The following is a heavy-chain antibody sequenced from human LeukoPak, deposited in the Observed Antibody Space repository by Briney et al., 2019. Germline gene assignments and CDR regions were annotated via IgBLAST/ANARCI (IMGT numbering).Heavy chain of an antibody. J-gene: IGHJ6*03. D-gene: IGHD6-19*01. Sequence: GASVKVSCTASGYTFTGYYMHWVRQAPGQGLEWMGWINPNSGGTNYAQKFQGRVTMTRDTSISTAYMELSRLRSDDTAVYYCASVNWLGLGYFMDVWGKGTTVTVSS. CDR2: INPNSGGT. CDR1: GYTFTGYY. V-gene: IGHV1-2*02. CDR3: ASVNWLGLGYFMDV.